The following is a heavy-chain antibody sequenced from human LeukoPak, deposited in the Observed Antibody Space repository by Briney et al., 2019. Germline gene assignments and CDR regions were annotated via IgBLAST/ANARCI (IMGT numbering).Heavy chain of an antibody. Sequence: GGSLRLSCAASGFTFSGYSMNWVRQAPGKGLEWVSSISSSGNYIHYADSVKGRFTISRDNAKNSLYLQVASLRGDDTATYYCAREGNDYYYDQWGQGTLVTVSP. J-gene: IGHJ4*02. CDR2: ISSSGNYI. CDR3: AREGNDYYYDQ. V-gene: IGHV3-21*01. CDR1: GFTFSGYS. D-gene: IGHD3-16*01.